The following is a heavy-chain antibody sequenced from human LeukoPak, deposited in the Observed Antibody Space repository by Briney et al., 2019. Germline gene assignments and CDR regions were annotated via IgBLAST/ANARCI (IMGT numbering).Heavy chain of an antibody. J-gene: IGHJ6*02. CDR3: AKAPRAAAGTYNGMDV. Sequence: GESLRLPCAASGFTFSRYAMSWVRQAPGKGLEWVSAISGSGGSTYYADSVKGRFTISRDNSKNTLYLQMNSLRAEDTAVYYCAKAPRAAAGTYNGMDVWGQGTTVTVSS. CDR1: GFTFSRYA. D-gene: IGHD6-13*01. CDR2: ISGSGGST. V-gene: IGHV3-23*01.